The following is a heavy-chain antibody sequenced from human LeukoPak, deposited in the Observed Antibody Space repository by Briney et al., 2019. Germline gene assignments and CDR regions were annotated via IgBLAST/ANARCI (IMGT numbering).Heavy chain of an antibody. D-gene: IGHD5-24*01. V-gene: IGHV1-69*13. CDR3: ARDRQRDGYNWFDP. CDR1: GGTFSSYA. Sequence: GASVKVSCKASGGTFSSYAISWVRQAPGQGLEWMGGIIPIFGTANYAQKFQGRVTITADESTSTAYMELSSLGSEDTAVYYCARDRQRDGYNWFDPWGQGTLVTVSS. CDR2: IIPIFGTA. J-gene: IGHJ5*02.